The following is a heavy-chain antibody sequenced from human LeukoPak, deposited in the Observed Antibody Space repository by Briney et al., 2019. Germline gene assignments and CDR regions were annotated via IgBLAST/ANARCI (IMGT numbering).Heavy chain of an antibody. Sequence: PSETLSLTCTVSGGSISSSSYYWGWIRQPPGKGLEWIGSIYYSGSTYYNPSLKSRVTISVDTSKNQLSLKLSSVTAADTAVYYCARGFIADFWSGYYTTYYFDYWGQGTLVTVSS. CDR3: ARGFIADFWSGYYTTYYFDY. J-gene: IGHJ4*02. CDR2: IYYSGST. CDR1: GGSISSSSYY. V-gene: IGHV4-39*07. D-gene: IGHD3-3*01.